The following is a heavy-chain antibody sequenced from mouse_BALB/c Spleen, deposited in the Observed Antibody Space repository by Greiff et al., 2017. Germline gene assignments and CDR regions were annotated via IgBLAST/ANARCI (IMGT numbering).Heavy chain of an antibody. Sequence: QVQLQQSGAELVKPGASVKLSCKASGYTFTEYIIHWVKQRSGQGLEWIGWFYPGSGSIKYNEKFKDKATLTVDKSSSTAYMHLSSLTSEDSAVYYCARGNYGSRFYAMDYWGQGTSVTVSS. J-gene: IGHJ4*01. CDR1: GYTFTEYI. CDR2: FYPGSGSI. V-gene: IGHV1-62-2*01. D-gene: IGHD1-1*01. CDR3: ARGNYGSRFYAMDY.